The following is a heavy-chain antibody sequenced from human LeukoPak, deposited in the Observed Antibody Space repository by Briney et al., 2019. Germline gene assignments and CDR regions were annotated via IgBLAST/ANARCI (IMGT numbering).Heavy chain of an antibody. CDR2: IRGSGSGM. J-gene: IGHJ4*02. CDR1: GLAFRDDS. D-gene: IGHD7-27*01. Sequence: GGSLRRSWAASGLAFRDDSMNWVRQAPGKGLEWVANIRGSGSGMGSGNYYSGSVKGRFTISGDNAKNSLYLQMNSLRAEDTAFYYCARDDNWGFDYWGQGALVTVSS. CDR3: ARDDNWGFDY. V-gene: IGHV3-21*05.